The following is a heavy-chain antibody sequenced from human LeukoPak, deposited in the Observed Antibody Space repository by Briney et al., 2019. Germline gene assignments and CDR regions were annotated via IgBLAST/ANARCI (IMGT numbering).Heavy chain of an antibody. Sequence: PGGSLRLSCAVSGFIVSRNYMSWVRQAPGKGLEWVSVMYSGDDTYYIDSVKGRFTISRDNSKNTVYLQMNSLRAEDTAVYYCARDQRLGKLSLMFDSWGQGTLVTVSS. CDR2: MYSGDDT. J-gene: IGHJ4*02. V-gene: IGHV3-66*01. CDR3: ARDQRLGKLSLMFDS. D-gene: IGHD3-16*02. CDR1: GFIVSRNY.